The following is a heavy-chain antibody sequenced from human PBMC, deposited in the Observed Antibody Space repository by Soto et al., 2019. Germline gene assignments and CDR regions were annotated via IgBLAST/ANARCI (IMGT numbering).Heavy chain of an antibody. J-gene: IGHJ3*02. CDR2: ISAYNGNT. D-gene: IGHD3-22*01. Sequence: QVQLVQSGAEVKKPGASVKVSCKASGYTFTSYGIRWVRQAPGQGLEWMGWISAYNGNTNYAQKLQGRVTMTTDTSTSTAYMELRSLRSDDTAVYYCARTLDYYDSSLDAFDIWGQGTMVTVSS. CDR1: GYTFTSYG. V-gene: IGHV1-18*01. CDR3: ARTLDYYDSSLDAFDI.